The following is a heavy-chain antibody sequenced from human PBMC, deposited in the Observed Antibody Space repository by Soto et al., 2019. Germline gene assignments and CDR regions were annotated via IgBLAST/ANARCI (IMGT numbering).Heavy chain of an antibody. CDR2: IIPRSATS. CDR1: GDTFSTYT. Sequence: QVQLVQSGAEVKKPGSSVKVSCKASGDTFSTYTITWMRQAPGQGLEWMGGIIPRSATSNYAQKIQGSVTITADESTRTAYMERSRLRSEDTAAYYCPREGRVLVPSTVNSDYYYYAMDVWGQGTTVTVSS. V-gene: IGHV1-69*12. J-gene: IGHJ6*02. CDR3: PREGRVLVPSTVNSDYYYYAMDV. D-gene: IGHD2-8*02.